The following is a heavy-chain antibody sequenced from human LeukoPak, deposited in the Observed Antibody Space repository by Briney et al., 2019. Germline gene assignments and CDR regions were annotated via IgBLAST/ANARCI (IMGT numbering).Heavy chain of an antibody. Sequence: SGGSLRLSCAASGFTFRSYAMSWVRQAPGKGLEWVSGISGSGGSTYYADFVKGRFTTSRDNSKNTVYLQMNSLRAEDTAVYYCAKGREPYYDTSVIDYWGQGTLVTVSS. D-gene: IGHD3-22*01. V-gene: IGHV3-23*01. CDR2: ISGSGGST. CDR1: GFTFRSYA. J-gene: IGHJ4*02. CDR3: AKGREPYYDTSVIDY.